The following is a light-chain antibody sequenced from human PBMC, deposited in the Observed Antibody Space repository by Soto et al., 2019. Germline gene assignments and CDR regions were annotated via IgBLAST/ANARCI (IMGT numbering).Light chain of an antibody. J-gene: IGLJ2*01. CDR1: SSDVGGYNY. CDR3: CSYTCSSTPHLV. V-gene: IGLV2-14*01. CDR2: DGS. Sequence: QSALTQPASVSGSPGQSITISCTGTSSDVGGYNYVSWYQQHPGKAPKLMIYDGSNRPSGVSNRFSGSKSGNTASLTISGLQAEDEAEYYYCSYTCSSTPHLVFGGGTKLTVL.